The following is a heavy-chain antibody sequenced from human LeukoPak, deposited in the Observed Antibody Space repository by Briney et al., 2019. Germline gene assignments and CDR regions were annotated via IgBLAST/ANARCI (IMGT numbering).Heavy chain of an antibody. CDR2: IRFDGSKK. V-gene: IGHV3-30*02. D-gene: IGHD3-22*01. J-gene: IGHJ4*02. CDR1: GFTLRTYG. CDR3: AKDWGYYDSSAISD. Sequence: GGSLRLSCAASGFTLRTYGMHWVRQAPGKGLEWVAFIRFDGSKKEYVESVKGRFTISRDNPKNTLYLQMNSLRGADTAVYYCAKDWGYYDSSAISDWGQGTLVIVSS.